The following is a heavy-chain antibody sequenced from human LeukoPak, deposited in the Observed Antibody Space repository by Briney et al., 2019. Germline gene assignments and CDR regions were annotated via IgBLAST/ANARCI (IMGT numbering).Heavy chain of an antibody. Sequence: GASVKVSCKASGGTFSSYAISWVRQAPGQGLEWMGGIIPIFCTANYAQKFQGRVTITADESTSTAYMELSSLRSEDTAVYYCARVSYDYGDQEDYWGQGTLVTVSS. J-gene: IGHJ4*02. CDR1: GGTFSSYA. CDR3: ARVSYDYGDQEDY. V-gene: IGHV1-69*13. CDR2: IIPIFCTA. D-gene: IGHD4-17*01.